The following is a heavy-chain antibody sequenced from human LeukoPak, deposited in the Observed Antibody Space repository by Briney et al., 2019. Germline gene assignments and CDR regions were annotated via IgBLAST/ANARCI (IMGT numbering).Heavy chain of an antibody. J-gene: IGHJ4*02. V-gene: IGHV4-61*02. CDR1: GGSISSGSYY. Sequence: SETLSLTCTVSGGSISSGSYYWSWIRQPAGKGLEWIGRIYTSGSTNYNPSLKSRVTISVDTSKNQFSLKLSSVTAADTAVYYCARSTSQALDSSGYYRHDYWGQGTLVTVSS. CDR3: ARSTSQALDSSGYYRHDY. D-gene: IGHD3-22*01. CDR2: IYTSGST.